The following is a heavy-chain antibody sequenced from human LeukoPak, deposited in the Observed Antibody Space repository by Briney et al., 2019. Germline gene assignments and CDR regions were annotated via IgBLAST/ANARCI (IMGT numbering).Heavy chain of an antibody. D-gene: IGHD5-12*01. CDR3: AREDIVATSNSSYSYMDV. J-gene: IGHJ6*03. CDR1: CGSISSYY. CDR2: IYTSGST. Sequence: TSETLSLTCSVSCGSISSYYWSWIRQPPGKGLEWSGYIYTSGSTNYNPSLESRVTISVATSKNQLSLPLTSLTAADTAVYYCAREDIVATSNSSYSYMDVWGTGTTVTVSS. V-gene: IGHV4-4*08.